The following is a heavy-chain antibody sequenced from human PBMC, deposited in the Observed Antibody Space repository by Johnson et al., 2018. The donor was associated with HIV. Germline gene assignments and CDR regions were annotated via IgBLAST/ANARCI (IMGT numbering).Heavy chain of an antibody. CDR2: ISSSGTTV. CDR1: GFTFSDYY. J-gene: IGHJ3*02. Sequence: QVQLVESGGGLVKPGGSLRLSCAASGFTFSDYYMSWIRQTPGKGLEWVSYISSSGTTVYSADSVKGRFSISRDNAKHSLYLQMNSLRAEDTAVYYCARDRGYWDAFDIWGQGTMVTVSS. CDR3: ARDRGYWDAFDI. D-gene: IGHD3-22*01. V-gene: IGHV3-11*04.